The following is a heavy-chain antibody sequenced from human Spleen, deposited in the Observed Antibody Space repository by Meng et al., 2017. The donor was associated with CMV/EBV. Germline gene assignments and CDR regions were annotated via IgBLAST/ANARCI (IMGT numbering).Heavy chain of an antibody. CDR3: ARARGVSGGYYYGLGY. CDR2: INHSGST. CDR1: GGSFSGYY. D-gene: IGHD3-22*01. V-gene: IGHV4-34*01. J-gene: IGHJ4*02. Sequence: GQPPEWGAGLLKPSGPLSPTWAVYGGSFSGYYWSWIRQPPGKGLEWIGEINHSGSTNYNPSLKSRVTISVDTSKNQFSLKLSSVTAADTAVYYCARARGVSGGYYYGLGYWGQGTLVTVSS.